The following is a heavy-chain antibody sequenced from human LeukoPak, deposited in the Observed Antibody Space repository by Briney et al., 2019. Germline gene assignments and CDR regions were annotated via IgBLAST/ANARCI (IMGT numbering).Heavy chain of an antibody. Sequence: GGSLRLSCAASGFTFSSYAMHWVRQAPGKGLEWVAVISYDGSNKYYADSVKGRFTISRDNSKNTLYLQMNSLRAEDTAVYYCARVPDYYGSGSYYWGQGTLVTVSS. CDR1: GFTFSSYA. D-gene: IGHD3-10*01. CDR3: ARVPDYYGSGSYY. CDR2: ISYDGSNK. J-gene: IGHJ4*02. V-gene: IGHV3-30-3*01.